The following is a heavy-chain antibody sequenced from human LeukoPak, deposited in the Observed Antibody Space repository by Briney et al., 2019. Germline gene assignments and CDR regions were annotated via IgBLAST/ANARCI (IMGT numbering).Heavy chain of an antibody. J-gene: IGHJ3*02. Sequence: GASVKVSCKASGYSFTGYYMHWVRQGPGQGLEWMGWINPNSGDTNYAQKFQGRVNMTRDTSISTAYMELSRLRSDDTAVYYCAKDPSAMIVHGAFDIWGQGTMVTVSS. CDR1: GYSFTGYY. D-gene: IGHD3-22*01. CDR2: INPNSGDT. V-gene: IGHV1-2*02. CDR3: AKDPSAMIVHGAFDI.